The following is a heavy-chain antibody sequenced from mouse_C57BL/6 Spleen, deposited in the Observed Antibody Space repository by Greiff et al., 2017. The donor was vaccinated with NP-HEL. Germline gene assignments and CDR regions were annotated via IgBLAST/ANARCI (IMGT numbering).Heavy chain of an antibody. CDR1: GYAFSSYW. Sequence: QVQLQQSGAELVKPGASVKISCKASGYAFSSYWMNWVKQRPGKGLEWIGQIYPGDGDTNYNGKFKGKATLTADKSSSTAYMQLSSLTSEDSAVYFCARCPLRYYAMDYWGQGTSVTVSS. D-gene: IGHD1-1*01. V-gene: IGHV1-80*01. CDR2: IYPGDGDT. CDR3: ARCPLRYYAMDY. J-gene: IGHJ4*01.